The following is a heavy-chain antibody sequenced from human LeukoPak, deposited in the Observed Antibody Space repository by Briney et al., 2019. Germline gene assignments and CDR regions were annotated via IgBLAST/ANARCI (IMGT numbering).Heavy chain of an antibody. CDR2: ISSSSSYI. V-gene: IGHV3-21*01. D-gene: IGHD1-26*01. J-gene: IGHJ4*02. CDR3: ARRGELLYYFDY. Sequence: TGGSLRLSCAASGFTFSSYSMTWVRQAPGKRLEWVSSISSSSSYIYYADSVKGRFTISRDNAMNSLYLQMNSLRAEDTAVYYCARRGELLYYFDYWGQGTLVTVSS. CDR1: GFTFSSYS.